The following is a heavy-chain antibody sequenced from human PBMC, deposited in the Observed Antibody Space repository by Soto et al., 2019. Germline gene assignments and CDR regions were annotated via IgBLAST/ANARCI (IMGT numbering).Heavy chain of an antibody. CDR3: ARSITDYYDSSGYYDDY. V-gene: IGHV3-11*03. Sequence: GGSLRLSCAASGFTFSDYYMSWIRQAPGKGLEWVSYISSSSSYTNYADSVKGRFTISRDNAKNSLYLQMNSLRAEDTAVYYCARSITDYYDSSGYYDDYWGQGTPVTVSS. D-gene: IGHD3-22*01. CDR1: GFTFSDYY. CDR2: ISSSSSYT. J-gene: IGHJ4*02.